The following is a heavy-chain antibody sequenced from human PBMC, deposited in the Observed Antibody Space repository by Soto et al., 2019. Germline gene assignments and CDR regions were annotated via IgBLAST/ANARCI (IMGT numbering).Heavy chain of an antibody. J-gene: IGHJ6*02. CDR2: IYPGDSDT. Sequence: GESLKISCKGSGYSFTSYWIGWVRQMPGKGLEWMGIIYPGDSDTRYSPSFQGQVTISAEKSISTAYLQWSSLKASDTAMYYCTIVGVVNPSPGGMDVWGQGTTVTVSS. D-gene: IGHD3-3*01. CDR1: GYSFTSYW. CDR3: TIVGVVNPSPGGMDV. V-gene: IGHV5-51*01.